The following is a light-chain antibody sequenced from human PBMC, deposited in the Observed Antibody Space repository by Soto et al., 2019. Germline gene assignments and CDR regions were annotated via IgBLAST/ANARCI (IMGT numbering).Light chain of an antibody. V-gene: IGKV1-5*03. CDR1: QSIINW. CDR2: QAS. Sequence: IQMTHSPSALSAHVGDRVTITCRASQSIINWLAWYQQKPGKAPRFLIHQASVLETGVPSRFSGSGSETEFALTIISLQPDDLGVYYCQQYLNFPITFGQGTRLEIK. J-gene: IGKJ5*01. CDR3: QQYLNFPIT.